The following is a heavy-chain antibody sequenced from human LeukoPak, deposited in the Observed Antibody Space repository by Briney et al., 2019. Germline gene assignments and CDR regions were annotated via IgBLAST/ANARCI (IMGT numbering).Heavy chain of an antibody. CDR3: ARDKYFQH. Sequence: GGSLRLSCAASGFTVSSNYMNWVRQAPGKGLEWVSYISSSSSSTSYADSVKGRFTISRDNAKNSLFLQMNSLRDEDTAVYYCARDKYFQHWGQGTLVTVSS. CDR1: GFTVSSNY. J-gene: IGHJ1*01. V-gene: IGHV3-48*02. CDR2: ISSSSSST.